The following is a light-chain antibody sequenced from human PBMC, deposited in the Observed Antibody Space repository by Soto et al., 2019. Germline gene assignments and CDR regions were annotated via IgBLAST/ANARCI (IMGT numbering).Light chain of an antibody. CDR1: QSVSSSY. J-gene: IGKJ1*01. V-gene: IGKV3-20*01. CDR3: QQYGSSRT. CDR2: GAS. Sequence: EIVLTQSPGTLSLSPGERATLSCRDSQSVSSSYLAWYQQKPGQAPRLLIYGASNRATGIPDRFSGSGSGTDFTLIISRLEPEDFAVYYCQQYGSSRTFGQGTKVEIK.